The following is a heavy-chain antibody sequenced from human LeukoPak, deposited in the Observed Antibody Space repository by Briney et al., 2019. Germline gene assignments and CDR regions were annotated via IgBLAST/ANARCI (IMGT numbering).Heavy chain of an antibody. J-gene: IGHJ4*02. D-gene: IGHD2-15*01. Sequence: GGSLRLSCAASGFTFSSYGMTWVRQAPGKGLEWVSGSGSGGSTYYEDSVKGRFTTSRDNSKNTLYLQMNSLRAEDTAVYYCAKNSGGTCYSHLDYWGQGTLVTVSS. CDR3: AKNSGGTCYSHLDY. CDR2: SGSGGST. V-gene: IGHV3-23*01. CDR1: GFTFSSYG.